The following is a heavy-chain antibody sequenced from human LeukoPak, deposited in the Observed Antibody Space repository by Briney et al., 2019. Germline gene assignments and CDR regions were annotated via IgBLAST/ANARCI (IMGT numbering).Heavy chain of an antibody. CDR3: ARGRVGGGAFDI. D-gene: IGHD3-16*01. J-gene: IGHJ3*02. V-gene: IGHV3-7*02. CDR2: IKQDGSEK. Sequence: GGSLRLACAASGFTFRRYWMSWARQASGKGLEWVANIKQDGSEKYYVDSVKGRFTISRDNAKNSLYLQMNSLRAEDTAVYYCARGRVGGGAFDIWGQGTMVTVSS. CDR1: GFTFRRYW.